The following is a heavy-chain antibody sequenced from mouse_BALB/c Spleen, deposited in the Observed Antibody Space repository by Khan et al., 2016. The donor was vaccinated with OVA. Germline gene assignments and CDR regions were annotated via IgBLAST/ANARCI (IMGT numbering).Heavy chain of an antibody. Sequence: QVQLQQSGAELAKPGASVKMSCKASGYTFTSYWMHWVKQRPGQGLEWIGYINPSTGYTEYNQRFKDKATLTADKSSSTAYMQLSSLTSEESAVYYCANSGSSSVWLAYWGQGTLVTVSA. V-gene: IGHV1-7*01. J-gene: IGHJ3*01. D-gene: IGHD1-1*01. CDR3: ANSGSSSVWLAY. CDR2: INPSTGYT. CDR1: GYTFTSYW.